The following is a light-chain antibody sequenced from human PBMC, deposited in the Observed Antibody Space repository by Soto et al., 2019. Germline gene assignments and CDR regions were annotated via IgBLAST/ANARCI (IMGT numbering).Light chain of an antibody. Sequence: EIVLTQSPGSLSLSPGERATLSCRASQSVYNNYIAWYQHSPGQAPRDLIYGASTRATGTPDRFSGSGSGTDFTLTITRLEPEDSALYYGQQDGSSVTFGGGTKVE. J-gene: IGKJ4*01. CDR1: QSVYNNY. CDR2: GAS. CDR3: QQDGSSVT. V-gene: IGKV3-20*01.